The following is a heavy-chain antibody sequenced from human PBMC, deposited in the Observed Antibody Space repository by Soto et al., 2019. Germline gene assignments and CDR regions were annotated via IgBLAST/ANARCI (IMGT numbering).Heavy chain of an antibody. V-gene: IGHV4-34*01. D-gene: IGHD1-26*01. CDR1: GGSFSGYY. CDR3: ERDSDESGSPPFDY. J-gene: IGHJ4*02. Sequence: SETLSLTCAVYGGSFSGYYWSWIRQPPGKGLEWIGEINHSGSTNYNPSLKSRVTISVDTSKNQFSLKLSPVTTADTAVYYCERDSDESGSPPFDYWGQGTLVTVSS. CDR2: INHSGST.